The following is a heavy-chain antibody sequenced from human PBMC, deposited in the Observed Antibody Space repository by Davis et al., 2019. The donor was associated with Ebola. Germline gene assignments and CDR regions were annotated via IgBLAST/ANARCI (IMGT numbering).Heavy chain of an antibody. CDR3: AKAPVRFLEWFTTDY. CDR1: GFTFSSYS. V-gene: IGHV3-21*01. J-gene: IGHJ4*02. CDR2: ISSSSYI. Sequence: GGSLRLSCAASGFTFSSYSMNWVRQAPGKGLEWVSSISSSSYIYYADSVKGRFTISRDNAKNSLYLQMSSLRAEDTAVYYCAKAPVRFLEWFTTDYWGQGTLVTVSS. D-gene: IGHD3-3*01.